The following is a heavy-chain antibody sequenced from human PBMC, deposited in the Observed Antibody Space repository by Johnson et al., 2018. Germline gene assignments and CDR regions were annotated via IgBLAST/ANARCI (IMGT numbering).Heavy chain of an antibody. V-gene: IGHV1-8*01. CDR1: GYSFTSHD. D-gene: IGHD3-16*01. CDR2: MNPNSGDT. J-gene: IGHJ6*04. Sequence: QVQLVESGPEVKKPGASVKVSCKASGYSFTSHDINWVRQATGKGLEWMGWMNPNSGDTGYTQKFQGRVTMTRDASANIAYMELSSLRSEDTAVYYCARSMTSPCHRYYDLDVWGKGTTVAVSS. CDR3: ARSMTSPCHRYYDLDV.